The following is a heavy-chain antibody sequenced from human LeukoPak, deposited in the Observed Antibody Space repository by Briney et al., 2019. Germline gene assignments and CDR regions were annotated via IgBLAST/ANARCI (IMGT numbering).Heavy chain of an antibody. CDR1: GFTFSSYG. Sequence: GGSLRLSCAASGFTFSSYGMHWVRQAPGKGLEWVAFIRYDGSNKYYADSVKGRFTISRDNSKNTLYLQMNSLRAGDTAVYYCAKDNSAAGTAYYYYMDVWGKGTTVTVSS. D-gene: IGHD6-13*01. V-gene: IGHV3-30*02. CDR3: AKDNSAAGTAYYYYMDV. J-gene: IGHJ6*03. CDR2: IRYDGSNK.